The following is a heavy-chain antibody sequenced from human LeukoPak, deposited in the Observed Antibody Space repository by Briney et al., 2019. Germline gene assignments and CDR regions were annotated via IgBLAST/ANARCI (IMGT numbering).Heavy chain of an antibody. Sequence: SETLSLTCTVSGGSISSYYWSWIRQPPGKGLEWIGYIYYSGSTYYNPSLKSRVTISVDTSKNQFSLKLSSVTAADTAVYYCARGVLLWFGESLNWFDPWGQGTLVTVSS. D-gene: IGHD3-10*01. CDR3: ARGVLLWFGESLNWFDP. J-gene: IGHJ5*02. V-gene: IGHV4-59*12. CDR2: IYYSGST. CDR1: GGSISSYY.